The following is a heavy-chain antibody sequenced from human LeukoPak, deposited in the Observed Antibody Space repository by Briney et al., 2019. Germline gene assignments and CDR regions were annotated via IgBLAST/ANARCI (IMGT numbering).Heavy chain of an antibody. CDR1: GGTFSSYA. D-gene: IGHD3-9*01. Sequence: GASVKVSCKASGGTFSSYAISWVRQAPGQGLEWMGGIIPIFGTANYAQKFQGRVTITADESTSTAYMELSSLRSEDTAVYYCARDRELGGITIFYWGQGTLVTVSS. CDR2: IIPIFGTA. J-gene: IGHJ4*02. V-gene: IGHV1-69*13. CDR3: ARDRELGGITIFY.